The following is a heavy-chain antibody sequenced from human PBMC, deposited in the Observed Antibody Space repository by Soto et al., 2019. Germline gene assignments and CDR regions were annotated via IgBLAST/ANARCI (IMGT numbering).Heavy chain of an antibody. Sequence: PSVKVSCKTSGYTFSNYGITWVRQAPGQPLEWLGWISLYSDGTNYAQKFQGRVSMTTDTSTTTAYMELRSLRSDDTAVYYCARVVPGAEAWFGPWGQGTLVTVSS. V-gene: IGHV1-18*01. CDR2: ISLYSDGT. CDR3: ARVVPGAEAWFGP. CDR1: GYTFSNYG. D-gene: IGHD2-2*01. J-gene: IGHJ5*02.